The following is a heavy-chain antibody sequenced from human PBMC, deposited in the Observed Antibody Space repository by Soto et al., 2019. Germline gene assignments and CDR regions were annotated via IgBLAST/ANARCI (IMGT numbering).Heavy chain of an antibody. Sequence: KVSCKASGYTLTELSMHWVRQAPGKGLEWMGGFDPEDGETIYAQKFQGRVTMTEDTSTDTAYMELSSLRSEDTAVYYCATAGTAGHDAFDIWGQGTMVTVSS. D-gene: IGHD1-1*01. V-gene: IGHV1-24*01. CDR3: ATAGTAGHDAFDI. CDR2: FDPEDGET. CDR1: GYTLTELS. J-gene: IGHJ3*02.